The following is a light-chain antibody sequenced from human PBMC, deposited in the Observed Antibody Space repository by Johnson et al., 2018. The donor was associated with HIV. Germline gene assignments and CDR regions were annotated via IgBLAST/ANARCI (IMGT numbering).Light chain of an antibody. V-gene: IGLV1-51*02. CDR3: GTCDSSLSASYV. Sequence: SVLTQPPSVSAAPGQKVTISCSGSSSNIGNNYVSWYQQFPGTAPKLLIYENNKRPSGIPDRFSGSKSGTSATLCITGVQTGDEADYYCGTCDSSLSASYVFGTGTKGTGL. J-gene: IGLJ1*01. CDR2: ENN. CDR1: SSNIGNNY.